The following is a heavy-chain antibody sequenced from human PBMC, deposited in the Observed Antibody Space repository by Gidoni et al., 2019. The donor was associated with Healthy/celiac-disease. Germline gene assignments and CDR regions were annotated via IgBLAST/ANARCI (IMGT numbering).Heavy chain of an antibody. CDR1: GFTFSSYA. Sequence: EVQLLESGGGLVQPGGSLRLSCAASGFTFSSYAMSWVRQAPGKGLEWVSAISGSGGSTYYADSVKGRFTISRDNSKNTLYLQMNSLRAEDTAVYYCAKDYSVEWGSGYYVVGFWGNFDYWGQGTLVTVSS. CDR2: ISGSGGST. D-gene: IGHD3-3*01. V-gene: IGHV3-23*01. J-gene: IGHJ4*02. CDR3: AKDYSVEWGSGYYVVGFWGNFDY.